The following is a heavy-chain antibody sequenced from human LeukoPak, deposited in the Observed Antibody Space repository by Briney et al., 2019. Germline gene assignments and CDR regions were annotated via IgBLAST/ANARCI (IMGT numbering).Heavy chain of an antibody. D-gene: IGHD2-8*01. Sequence: ASVKVSCKASGYTFTGYYMHWARQAPGQGLEWMGWINPNGGGTNYAQKFQGRVTMTRDTSISTAYMELSRLRSDDTAVYYCARAPDEANAVYYYYYYGMDVWGQGTTVTVSS. CDR2: INPNGGGT. CDR1: GYTFTGYY. J-gene: IGHJ6*02. CDR3: ARAPDEANAVYYYYYYGMDV. V-gene: IGHV1-2*02.